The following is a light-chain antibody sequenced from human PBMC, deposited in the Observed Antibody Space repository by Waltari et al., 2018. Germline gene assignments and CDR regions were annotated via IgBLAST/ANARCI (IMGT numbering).Light chain of an antibody. J-gene: IGKJ1*01. CDR3: HQYGNSPKT. V-gene: IGKV3-20*01. Sequence: DTVLTQSPGTLSLSPGEKATLPCRASQTVGTNSLAWYQQKPGQAPRLLIFATSTRATGVTDRFSGSGSGTDFTLTISSLGPEDFAVYYCHQYGNSPKTFGQGTKVEIK. CDR2: ATS. CDR1: QTVGTNS.